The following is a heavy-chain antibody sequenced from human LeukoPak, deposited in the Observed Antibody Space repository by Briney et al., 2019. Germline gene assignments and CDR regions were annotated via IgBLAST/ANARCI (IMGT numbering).Heavy chain of an antibody. Sequence: PGGSLRLSCPASGFTFGDYAMSWFRQAPGKGLEWVGFIRSKAYGGTTEYAASVKGRFTISRDDSKSIAYLQMNSLKTEDTAVYYCTRDYDFWSGYRPRYFQHWGQGTLVTVSS. CDR2: IRSKAYGGTT. V-gene: IGHV3-49*03. CDR3: TRDYDFWSGYRPRYFQH. J-gene: IGHJ1*01. CDR1: GFTFGDYA. D-gene: IGHD3-3*01.